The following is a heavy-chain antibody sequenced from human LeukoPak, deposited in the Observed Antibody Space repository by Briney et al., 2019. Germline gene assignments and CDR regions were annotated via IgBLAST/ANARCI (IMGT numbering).Heavy chain of an antibody. J-gene: IGHJ4*02. CDR1: GFTFSTYG. CDR3: ASPEDGGNSYSFDY. D-gene: IGHD4-23*01. V-gene: IGHV3-30*02. Sequence: PGGSLRLSCAASGFTFSTYGMHWVRQAPGKGLEWVAFIRSVGSDKYYADSVKGRFTISRDNSKNTLFLQMNSLRPEDTAVYYCASPEDGGNSYSFDYWGQGTLVTVSS. CDR2: IRSVGSDK.